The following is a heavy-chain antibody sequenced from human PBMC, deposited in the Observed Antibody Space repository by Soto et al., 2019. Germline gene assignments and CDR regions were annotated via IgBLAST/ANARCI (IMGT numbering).Heavy chain of an antibody. CDR1: GDSIIGSDFY. J-gene: IGHJ5*02. Sequence: ETLSLTCTVSGDSIIGSDFYWGWVRQPPGKGLEWIGSIFYLGSSYYNPSLKSRVTMSVDTSKNQFSLRLRSVTAADTALYFCARHSLALRKNNWFDPWGQGIMVTVSS. CDR2: IFYLGSS. CDR3: ARHSLALRKNNWFDP. V-gene: IGHV4-39*01. D-gene: IGHD3-3*02.